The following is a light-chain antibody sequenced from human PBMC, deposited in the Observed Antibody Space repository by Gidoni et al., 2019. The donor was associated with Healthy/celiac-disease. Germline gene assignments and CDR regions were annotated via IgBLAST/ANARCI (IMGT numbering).Light chain of an antibody. Sequence: QSALTQPPSASGSPGQSVTISCTGTSSDVGGYNYVSWYQQPPGKAPKLMIYAVSKRPSGVPDRFSGSKSGNTASLTVSGLQAEDEADYYCSSYAGSNNLGVFGTGTKVTVL. CDR2: AVS. CDR1: SSDVGGYNY. V-gene: IGLV2-8*01. J-gene: IGLJ1*01. CDR3: SSYAGSNNLGV.